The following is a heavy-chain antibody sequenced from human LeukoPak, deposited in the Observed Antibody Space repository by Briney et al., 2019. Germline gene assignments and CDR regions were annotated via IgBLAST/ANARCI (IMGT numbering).Heavy chain of an antibody. Sequence: PSQTLSLTCAISGDSVSSNSAAWNWLRQSPSRGLEWLGRTYYRSKWYNDYAVSVKSRITVNPDTSKNQFSLHLNSVTPEDTAVYYCARRLTQYDCFDPWGQGILVTVSS. CDR2: TYYRSKWYN. D-gene: IGHD2-2*01. J-gene: IGHJ5*02. CDR3: ARRLTQYDCFDP. V-gene: IGHV6-1*01. CDR1: GDSVSSNSAA.